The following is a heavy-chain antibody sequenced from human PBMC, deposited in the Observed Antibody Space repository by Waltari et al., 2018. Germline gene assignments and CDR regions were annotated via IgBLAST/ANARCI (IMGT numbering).Heavy chain of an antibody. CDR1: GGTFSSYA. CDR2: INAGNGNT. V-gene: IGHV1-3*01. D-gene: IGHD3-16*01. J-gene: IGHJ4*02. CDR3: ARAGLARFGY. Sequence: QVQLVQSGAEVKKPGSSVKVSCKASGGTFSSYAISWVRQAPGQGLEWMGGINAGNGNTKYSQKFQGRVTITRDTSASTAYMELSSLRSEDTAVYYCARAGLARFGYWGQGTLVTVSS.